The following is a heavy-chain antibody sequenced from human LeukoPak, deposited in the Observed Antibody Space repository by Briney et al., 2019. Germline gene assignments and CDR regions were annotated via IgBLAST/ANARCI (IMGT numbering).Heavy chain of an antibody. J-gene: IGHJ4*02. D-gene: IGHD2-15*01. CDR3: ARVPRGHGFWSSASEY. CDR1: GGSFSGYY. CDR2: INHSGST. Sequence: SETLSLTCAVYGGSFSGYYWSWIRQPPGKGLEWIGEINHSGSTNYNPSLKSRVTISVDTSKNQFSLKLSSVTAADTAVYYCARVPRGHGFWSSASEYWGQGTLVTVSS. V-gene: IGHV4-34*01.